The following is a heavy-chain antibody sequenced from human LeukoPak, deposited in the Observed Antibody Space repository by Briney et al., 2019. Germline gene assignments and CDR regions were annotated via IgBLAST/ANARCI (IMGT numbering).Heavy chain of an antibody. Sequence: GGSLSLSCATSGFTVNNNYMSWVRQAPGKGLEWVSVIYGAGAGITYYIDSVKGRFTISRDNSRNTVYLQMNSLRAEDTAVYYCARELRDWGQGTLVTVSS. CDR1: GFTVNNNY. D-gene: IGHD2-8*01. CDR3: ARELRD. V-gene: IGHV3-53*01. J-gene: IGHJ4*02. CDR2: IYGAGAGIT.